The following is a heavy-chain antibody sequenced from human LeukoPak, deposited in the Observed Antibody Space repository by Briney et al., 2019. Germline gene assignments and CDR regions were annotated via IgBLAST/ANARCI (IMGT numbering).Heavy chain of an antibody. CDR2: ISSSSSYI. J-gene: IGHJ4*02. D-gene: IGHD6-13*01. CDR3: ARTSAAAGGY. V-gene: IGHV3-21*01. CDR1: GFTFSSYS. Sequence: QSGGSLRLSCAASGFTFSSYSMNWVRQAPGKGLEWVSSISSSSSYIYYADSVKGRFTISRDNAKNSLYLQMNGLRAEDTAVYYCARTSAAAGGYWGQGTLVTVSS.